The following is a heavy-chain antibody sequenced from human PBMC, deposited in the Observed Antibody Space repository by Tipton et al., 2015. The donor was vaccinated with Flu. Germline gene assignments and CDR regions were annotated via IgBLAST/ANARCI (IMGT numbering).Heavy chain of an antibody. CDR2: LNPTDGST. D-gene: IGHD4-17*01. V-gene: IGHV1-46*01. J-gene: IGHJ5*01. CDR3: AGADYGNILFADS. Sequence: QLVQSGAEVKKPGASVILSCKPSGYSFTSYYIHWVRQAPGQGHERLGILNPTDGSTTYAQTFQGRVTLTRDTSTTTVYLELSSLRSEDAAVFYCAGADYGNILFADSWSRRTLVTVSS. CDR1: GYSFTSYY.